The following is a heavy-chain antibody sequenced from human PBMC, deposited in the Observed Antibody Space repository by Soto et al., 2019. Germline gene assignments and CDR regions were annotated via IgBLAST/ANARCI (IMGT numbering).Heavy chain of an antibody. CDR2: IYYTGNT. J-gene: IGHJ6*02. V-gene: IGHV4-39*01. D-gene: IGHD2-15*01. CDR3: ASEVSSTDGMDV. Sequence: SETLSLTCTVSGDSSVSSSSYYWGWIRQPPGKGLEWIGSIYYTGNTFYSPSFRSRLAISVDTSKSQFSLKLRSVTAADTATYYCASEVSSTDGMDVWGQGTTVTVSS. CDR1: GDSSVSSSSYY.